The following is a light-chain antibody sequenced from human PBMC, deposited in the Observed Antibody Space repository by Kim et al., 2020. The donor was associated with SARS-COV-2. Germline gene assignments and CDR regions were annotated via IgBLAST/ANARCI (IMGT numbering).Light chain of an antibody. Sequence: APGKTAMIPCGGNNIETKRVHWYQQKPGQAPVLVVYFDSDRPSGIPERFSGSSSGNTATLTISRVEAGDEADYYCQVWHSSSGHVVFGGGTKLTVL. CDR3: QVWHSSSGHVV. J-gene: IGLJ2*01. CDR1: NIETKR. CDR2: FDS. V-gene: IGLV3-21*03.